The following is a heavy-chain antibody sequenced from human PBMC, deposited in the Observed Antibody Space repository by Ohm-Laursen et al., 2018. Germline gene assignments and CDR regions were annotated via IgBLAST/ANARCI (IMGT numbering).Heavy chain of an antibody. CDR1: GFTFSSYA. D-gene: IGHD3-22*01. Sequence: SLRLSCAASGFTFSSYAMHWVRQAPGKGLEWVANIRPDGSEKYYVDSMKGRFTISRDNAKNSLYLQMNSLRAEDMGVYYCAKALAYHDAFDIWGQGTMVTVSS. J-gene: IGHJ3*02. CDR3: AKALAYHDAFDI. CDR2: IRPDGSEK. V-gene: IGHV3-7*03.